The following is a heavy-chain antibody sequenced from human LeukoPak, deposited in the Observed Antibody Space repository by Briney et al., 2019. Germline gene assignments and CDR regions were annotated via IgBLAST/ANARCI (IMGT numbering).Heavy chain of an antibody. CDR2: FYYSGST. D-gene: IGHD1-26*01. V-gene: IGHV4-39*07. J-gene: IGHJ4*02. CDR1: GGSISSRNYY. Sequence: SDPLSLTCTVSGGSISSRNYYWGWIRQPPGKGLEWIGSFYYSGSTYYNPSLKSRITLSVDTSKNPLSVKLSSLTAADTAVYYCARVGATTLSQYCWGQGTLVTVSS. CDR3: ARVGATTLSQYC.